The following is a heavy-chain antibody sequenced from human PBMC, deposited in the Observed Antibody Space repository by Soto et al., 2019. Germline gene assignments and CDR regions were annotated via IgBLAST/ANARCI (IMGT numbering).Heavy chain of an antibody. Sequence: SEPLSLTCGVYRGSFSGFYWSWVRQTPGGGLEWIGEINHSGTTNYNPSFQNRVTISVDKSTNNFSLKMTSVTAADAAVYYCARGRGYVYGSNFYGLDVWGQGTTVTVSS. CDR3: ARGRGYVYGSNFYGLDV. D-gene: IGHD6-25*01. CDR1: RGSFSGFY. V-gene: IGHV4-34*01. CDR2: INHSGTT. J-gene: IGHJ6*02.